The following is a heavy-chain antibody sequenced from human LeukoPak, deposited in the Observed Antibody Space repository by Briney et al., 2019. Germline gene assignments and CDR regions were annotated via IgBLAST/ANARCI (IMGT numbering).Heavy chain of an antibody. J-gene: IGHJ4*02. CDR3: ARHYRYCSSTSCYPHYFDY. D-gene: IGHD2-2*01. V-gene: IGHV5-51*01. CDR1: ENSFSNYW. CDR2: IYPDDSVT. Sequence: GESLKISCKGSENSFSNYWIAWVRQMPGKALEWMGIIYPDDSVTRYSPSFQGQVTISADKSITTAYLQWSSLKASDTAMYYCARHYRYCSSTSCYPHYFDYWGQGTLVTVSS.